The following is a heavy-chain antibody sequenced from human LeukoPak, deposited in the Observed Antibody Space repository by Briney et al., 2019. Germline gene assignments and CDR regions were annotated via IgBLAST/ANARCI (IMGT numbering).Heavy chain of an antibody. V-gene: IGHV4-4*07. Sequence: SETLSLTCTVSGGSISSYYWTWIRQPAGKGLEWIGRLYTSASTNYNPSLKSRVTMSVDTAQNQFSLRLRSVTPADTAGYYCASQGIHYYSSRYYYHDAFDIWGEGTMVTLSS. CDR1: GGSISSYY. D-gene: IGHD3-22*01. CDR3: ASQGIHYYSSRYYYHDAFDI. J-gene: IGHJ3*02. CDR2: LYTSAST.